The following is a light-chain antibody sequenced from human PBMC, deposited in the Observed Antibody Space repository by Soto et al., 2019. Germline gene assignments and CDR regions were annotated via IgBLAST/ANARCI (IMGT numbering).Light chain of an antibody. Sequence: EVVLTQSPGTLSLSAGERATLSCRASQSVASNHSAWYQQKPGQAPRLLIYAASTRAAGIPDRFSGSGSGTDFTLTISRLEPEDFGVFFCHHYGRSPLFTFGPGTTVDMK. CDR2: AAS. J-gene: IGKJ3*01. CDR1: QSVASNH. V-gene: IGKV3-20*01. CDR3: HHYGRSPLFT.